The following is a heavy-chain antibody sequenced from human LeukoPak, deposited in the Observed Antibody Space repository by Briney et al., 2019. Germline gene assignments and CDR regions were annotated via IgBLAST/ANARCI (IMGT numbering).Heavy chain of an antibody. CDR3: ASAPGSKRRGNWFDP. D-gene: IGHD3-10*01. V-gene: IGHV3-30*04. CDR2: ISYDGSNK. CDR1: GFTFISYA. J-gene: IGHJ5*02. Sequence: PGRSLRLSCAASGFTFISYAMHWVRQAPGKGLEWVAVISYDGSNKYYADSVKGRFTISRDNSKNTLYLQMNSLRAEDTAVYYCASAPGSKRRGNWFDPWGQGTLVTVSS.